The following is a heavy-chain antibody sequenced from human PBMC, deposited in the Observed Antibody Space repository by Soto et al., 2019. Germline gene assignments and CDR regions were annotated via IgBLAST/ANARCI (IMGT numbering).Heavy chain of an antibody. V-gene: IGHV4-39*01. J-gene: IGHJ2*01. Sequence: QLQLRESGPGLVKPSETLSLTRTVSGGSISSSTYYWGWIRQPPGKGLEWIGSIYYSGSTYYNPSLKSRVTLSVDTSKNQFAGTLNSVIAADTDVYYCARQVYGSGVVRYFDLWGRGALGTVSS. CDR1: GGSISSSTYY. D-gene: IGHD3-10*01. CDR3: ARQVYGSGVVRYFDL. CDR2: IYYSGST.